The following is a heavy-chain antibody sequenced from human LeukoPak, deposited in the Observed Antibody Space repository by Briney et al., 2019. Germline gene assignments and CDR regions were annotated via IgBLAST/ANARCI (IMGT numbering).Heavy chain of an antibody. CDR1: GDSISTYY. Sequence: PSETLSLTCIASGDSISTYYWSWIRQPPGKGLEWIGYIYSSGSTNYNPSLKSRVTMSVDTSKNQFSLKLSSVTAADTAVYYCARGLSYRDYYFNYWGQGTLVTVSS. V-gene: IGHV4-59*01. CDR2: IYSSGST. J-gene: IGHJ4*02. D-gene: IGHD4-17*01. CDR3: ARGLSYRDYYFNY.